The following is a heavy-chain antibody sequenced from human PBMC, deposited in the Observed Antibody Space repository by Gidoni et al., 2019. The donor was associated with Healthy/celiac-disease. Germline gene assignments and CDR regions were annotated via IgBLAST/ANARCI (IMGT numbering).Heavy chain of an antibody. J-gene: IGHJ4*02. D-gene: IGHD3-3*01. Sequence: EVQLVESGGGLVKPGGSLRLSCAASGFTFSSYSMNLVRQAPGKGLEGVASISSSSSYLYYEDSGKGRFTIPRDNAKNSLYLQMNSLRAEDTAVYYCARVRQALRFLEWLIDYWGQGTLVTVSS. CDR2: ISSSSSYL. V-gene: IGHV3-21*01. CDR1: GFTFSSYS. CDR3: ARVRQALRFLEWLIDY.